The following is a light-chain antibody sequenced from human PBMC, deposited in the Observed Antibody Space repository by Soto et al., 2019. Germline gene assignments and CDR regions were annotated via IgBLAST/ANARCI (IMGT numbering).Light chain of an antibody. CDR3: QQYNNWPPWT. J-gene: IGKJ1*01. V-gene: IGKV3-15*01. CDR1: QSLSSSY. CDR2: GAS. Sequence: EILLTQSPCTLALSPGERATLSCRASQSLSSSYLAWYQQKPGQAPRLLIYGASTRATGVPARFSGSGSGTEFTLTISSLQSEDFAVYYCQQYNNWPPWTFGQGTKVDIK.